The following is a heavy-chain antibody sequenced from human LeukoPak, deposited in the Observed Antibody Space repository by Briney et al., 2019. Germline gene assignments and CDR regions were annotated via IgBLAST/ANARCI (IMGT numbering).Heavy chain of an antibody. CDR2: VSNDGGDK. V-gene: IGHV3-30*18. Sequence: PGGSLRLSCAASAFTFSSYAMHWVRQAPGKGLEWVALVSNDGGDKYYADSVKGRFTTSRDNSKNTLYLQMNSLRGEDTGVYYCAKAHLLDWLLPFDYWGQGTLVTVSS. CDR1: AFTFSSYA. CDR3: AKAHLLDWLLPFDY. J-gene: IGHJ4*02. D-gene: IGHD3/OR15-3a*01.